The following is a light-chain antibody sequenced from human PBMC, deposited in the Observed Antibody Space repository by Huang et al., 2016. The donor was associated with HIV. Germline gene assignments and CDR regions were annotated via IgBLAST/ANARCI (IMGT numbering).Light chain of an antibody. CDR1: QSLRGN. CDR3: QQYANWPPRT. CDR2: GAS. Sequence: EIVMTQSPATLSVSPGERATLSCRASQSLRGNLAWYQQKPGQAPRLLIYGASTRATGIPARFSGSWSGTEFTLTISSLEAEDFAVYYCQQYANWPPRTFGQGTKVEIK. J-gene: IGKJ1*01. V-gene: IGKV3-15*01.